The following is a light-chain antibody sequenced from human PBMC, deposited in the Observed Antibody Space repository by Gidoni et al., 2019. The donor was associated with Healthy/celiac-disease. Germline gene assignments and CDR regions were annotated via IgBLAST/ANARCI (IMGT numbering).Light chain of an antibody. CDR3: QQYNSYSA. CDR1: QSISSW. Sequence: DIQMTQSPSTLSASVGDRVTITCRASQSISSWLAWYQQKTGKAPKLLIYKASSLESGVPSRFRCSGSGTEFTLTISSLQPDDFATYYCQQYNSYSAFGQGTKVEIK. CDR2: KAS. V-gene: IGKV1-5*03. J-gene: IGKJ1*01.